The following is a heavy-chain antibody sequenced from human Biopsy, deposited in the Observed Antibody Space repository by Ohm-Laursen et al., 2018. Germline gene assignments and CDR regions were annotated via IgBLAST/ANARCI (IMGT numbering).Heavy chain of an antibody. CDR3: ARVPAYPSIDGYYGLDL. CDR1: GGTFINYG. Sequence: ATVKISCKAPGGTFINYGVNWVRQAPGHGLEWMGWINPNSGNANYAQSFQGRLTVTRDTSISTAYMELTSLTFDDTAIYYCARVPAYPSIDGYYGLDLWGQGTTVIVSS. V-gene: IGHV1-2*02. J-gene: IGHJ6*02. D-gene: IGHD3-9*01. CDR2: INPNSGNA.